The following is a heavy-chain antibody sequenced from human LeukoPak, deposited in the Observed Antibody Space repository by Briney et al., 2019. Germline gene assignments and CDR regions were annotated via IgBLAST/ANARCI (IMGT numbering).Heavy chain of an antibody. CDR1: GGSISSYY. V-gene: IGHV4-4*09. CDR3: ARHVHYYDFWSGYYNWFDP. J-gene: IGHJ5*02. Sequence: SETLSLTCTVSGGSISSYYWSWIRQPPGKGLEWIGYIYTSGSTNYNPSLESRVTISVDTSKNQFSLKLSSVTAADTAVYYCARHVHYYDFWSGYYNWFDPWGQGTLVTVSS. CDR2: IYTSGST. D-gene: IGHD3-3*01.